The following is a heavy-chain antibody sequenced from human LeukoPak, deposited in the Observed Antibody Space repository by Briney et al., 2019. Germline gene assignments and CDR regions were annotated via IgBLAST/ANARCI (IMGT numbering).Heavy chain of an antibody. Sequence: GGSLRLSCAASGFTFSSYSMNWVRQAPGKWLEWVSSISSSSSYIYYADSVKGRFTISRDNAKNSLYLQMNSLRAEDTAVYYCARDSSDDAFDIWGQGRMVTVSS. CDR2: ISSSSSYI. CDR1: GFTFSSYS. V-gene: IGHV3-21*01. CDR3: ARDSSDDAFDI. J-gene: IGHJ3*02.